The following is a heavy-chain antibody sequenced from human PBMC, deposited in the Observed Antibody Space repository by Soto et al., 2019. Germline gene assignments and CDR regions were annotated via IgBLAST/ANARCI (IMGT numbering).Heavy chain of an antibody. V-gene: IGHV4-39*01. Sequence: SETLSLTCTVSGGSISSSSYYWGWIRQPPGKGLECIGSIYYSGSTYYNPSLKSRVTISVDTSKNQFSLKLSSVTAADTAVYYCARKEGYSSGWYGYWGQGTLGTVSS. CDR1: GGSISSSSYY. CDR2: IYYSGST. J-gene: IGHJ4*02. CDR3: ARKEGYSSGWYGY. D-gene: IGHD6-19*01.